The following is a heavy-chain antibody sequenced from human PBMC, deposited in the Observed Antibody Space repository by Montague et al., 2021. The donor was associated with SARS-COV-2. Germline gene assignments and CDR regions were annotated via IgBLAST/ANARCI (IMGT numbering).Heavy chain of an antibody. D-gene: IGHD6-13*01. V-gene: IGHV4-34*01. CDR3: ARGRSYSSWYGVNWFDP. CDR1: GGSFSGYY. Sequence: SETLFLTCAVYGGSFSGYYWSWIRQPSGKGLEWIGEINHSGSTNYNPSLKSRVTISVDTSKNQFSLKLSSVTAADTAVYYCARGRSYSSWYGVNWFDPWGQGTLVTVSS. CDR2: INHSGST. J-gene: IGHJ5*02.